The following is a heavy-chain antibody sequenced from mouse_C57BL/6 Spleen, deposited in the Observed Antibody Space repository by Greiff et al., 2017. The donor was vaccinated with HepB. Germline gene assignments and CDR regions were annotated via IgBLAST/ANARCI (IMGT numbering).Heavy chain of an antibody. CDR2: ISSGSSTI. Sequence: EVQLVESGGGLVKPGGSLKLSCAASGFTFSDYGMHWVRQAPEKGLEWVAYISSGSSTIYYAGTVNGRFTISRDNAKNTLFLQMTSLRSEDTAMYYCARGNYVPWFACWGQGTLVTVSA. CDR1: GFTFSDYG. D-gene: IGHD1-1*02. V-gene: IGHV5-17*01. CDR3: ARGNYVPWFAC. J-gene: IGHJ3*01.